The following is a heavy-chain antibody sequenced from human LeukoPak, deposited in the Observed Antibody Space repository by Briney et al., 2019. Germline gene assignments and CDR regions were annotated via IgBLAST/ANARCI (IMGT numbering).Heavy chain of an antibody. D-gene: IGHD2-2*01. CDR1: GGSINSGDYY. Sequence: KTSETLSLTCTVSGGSINSGDYYWSWIRQPPGKGLEWIGYIYYSGSTYSNPSLKSRVTISLDTSKNQFSLKLSSVTAADTAVYYCARLWKEYCSSTSCWTSLYGLAAFDIWGQGTMVTVSS. V-gene: IGHV4-30-4*08. CDR2: IYYSGST. CDR3: ARLWKEYCSSTSCWTSLYGLAAFDI. J-gene: IGHJ3*02.